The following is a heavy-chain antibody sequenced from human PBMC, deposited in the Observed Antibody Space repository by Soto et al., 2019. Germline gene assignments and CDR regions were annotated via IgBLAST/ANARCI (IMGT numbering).Heavy chain of an antibody. Sequence: SETLSLTCTVSGGSISSYYWSWIRQPPGKGLEWIGYIYYSGSTNYNPSLKSRVTISVDTSKNQFSLKLSSVTAADAAVYYCARLPYCSGGSCYYSDYWGQGTLVTV. V-gene: IGHV4-59*08. CDR1: GGSISSYY. D-gene: IGHD2-15*01. J-gene: IGHJ4*02. CDR3: ARLPYCSGGSCYYSDY. CDR2: IYYSGST.